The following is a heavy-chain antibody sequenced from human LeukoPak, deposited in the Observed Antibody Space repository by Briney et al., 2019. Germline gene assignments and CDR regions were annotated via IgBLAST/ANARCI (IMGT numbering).Heavy chain of an antibody. Sequence: GGSLRLSCAASGFTFSSYAMHWVRQAPGKGLEWVAVISYDGSNKYYADSVKGRFTISRDNSKNTLYLQMNSLRAEDTAVYYCAREGDSSGYKSYYFDYWGQGTLVTVSS. CDR2: ISYDGSNK. J-gene: IGHJ4*02. CDR3: AREGDSSGYKSYYFDY. V-gene: IGHV3-30-3*01. D-gene: IGHD3-22*01. CDR1: GFTFSSYA.